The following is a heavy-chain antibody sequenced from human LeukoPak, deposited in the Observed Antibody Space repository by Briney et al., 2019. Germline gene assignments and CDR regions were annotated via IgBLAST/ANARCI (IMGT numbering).Heavy chain of an antibody. Sequence: PGRSLRLSCAASGFTFSSYGMHWVRQAPGEGLEWVSAITSGGSTFCADSVKGRFTISRDNSKNTLYLQMNSLRAEDTAVYYCAKRLAQTKGFDYWGQGTLVTVSS. CDR3: AKRLAQTKGFDY. CDR1: GFTFSSYG. D-gene: IGHD2-21*01. CDR2: ITSGGST. V-gene: IGHV3-23*01. J-gene: IGHJ4*02.